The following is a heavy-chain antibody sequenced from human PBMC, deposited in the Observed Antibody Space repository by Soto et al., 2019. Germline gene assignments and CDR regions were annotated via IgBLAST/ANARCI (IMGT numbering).Heavy chain of an antibody. CDR1: GVTFSSFA. D-gene: IGHD5-12*01. CDR3: ARRTGSGFRPGTHRFNWFDP. V-gene: IGHV1-69*01. Sequence: QVQLVQSGAEVKQPGSSVKVSCQASGVTFSSFAISWVRQAPGQGLEWMGGIIPIFRTPNYAQNFQGRVTINADESTSSVYMELSRLRSEDTAVYYCARRTGSGFRPGTHRFNWFDPWGQGTLVTVSS. CDR2: IIPIFRTP. J-gene: IGHJ5*02.